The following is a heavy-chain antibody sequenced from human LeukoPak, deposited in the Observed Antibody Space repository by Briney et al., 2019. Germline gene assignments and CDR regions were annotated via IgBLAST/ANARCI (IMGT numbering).Heavy chain of an antibody. D-gene: IGHD3-10*01. Sequence: GGSLRLSCAASGFPFSSYSMNWVRQAPGEGLGWDSYIISSRTTSYADSVKGRFTISRDNAKNSLYLQMNSLRAEDTAVYYCAKGGRVGGGITMIRGVRNFYYYMDVWGKGTTVIISS. J-gene: IGHJ6*03. V-gene: IGHV3-48*01. CDR1: GFPFSSYS. CDR2: IISSRTT. CDR3: AKGGRVGGGITMIRGVRNFYYYMDV.